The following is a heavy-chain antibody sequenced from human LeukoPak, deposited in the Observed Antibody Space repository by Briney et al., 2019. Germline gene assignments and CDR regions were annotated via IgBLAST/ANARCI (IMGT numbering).Heavy chain of an antibody. J-gene: IGHJ4*02. Sequence: GGSLRLSCAASGFTVSSNYMSWVRQAPGKGLEWVSVIYSGGNTYYADSVKGRFTISRDNSKNTLYLRMNGLRAEDTAVYYCAKDAAGTTRGYYFDYWGQGTLVTVSS. CDR3: AKDAAGTTRGYYFDY. CDR2: IYSGGNT. V-gene: IGHV3-53*01. CDR1: GFTVSSNY. D-gene: IGHD6-13*01.